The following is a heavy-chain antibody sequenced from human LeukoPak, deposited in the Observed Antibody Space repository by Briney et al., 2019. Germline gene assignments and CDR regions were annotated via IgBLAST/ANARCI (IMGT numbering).Heavy chain of an antibody. CDR1: GGSFSGYY. Sequence: SETLSLTCAVYGGSFSGYYWSWIRQPPGKGREGIGEINHSGSNNYNPPLKSRVTISVDTSKNQLSLKLSSVTAADTAVYYCRIVVVVAATISGPDDYWGQGTLVTVSS. V-gene: IGHV4-34*01. J-gene: IGHJ4*02. CDR2: INHSGSN. CDR3: RIVVVVAATISGPDDY. D-gene: IGHD2-15*01.